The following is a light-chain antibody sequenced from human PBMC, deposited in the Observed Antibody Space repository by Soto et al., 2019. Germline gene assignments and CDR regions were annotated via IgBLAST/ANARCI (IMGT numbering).Light chain of an antibody. CDR3: QQYGSSPSIT. J-gene: IGKJ5*01. CDR1: QSVSSSY. V-gene: IGKV3-20*01. CDR2: GAS. Sequence: EIVLTQSPGTLSLSPGERATLSCRASQSVSSSYLAWYQQKPGQAPRLLIYGASSRATGIPDRFSGSGSGTDCTLTISRLEPEDVAVYYCQQYGSSPSITFGQGTRLEIK.